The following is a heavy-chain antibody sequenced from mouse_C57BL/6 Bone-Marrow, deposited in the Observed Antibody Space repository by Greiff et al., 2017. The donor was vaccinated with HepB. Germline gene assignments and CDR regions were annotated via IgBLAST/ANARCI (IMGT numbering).Heavy chain of an antibody. CDR1: GFTFSSYA. Sequence: EVQRVESGGGLVKPGGSLKLSCAASGFTFSSYAMSWVRQTPEKRLEWVATISDGGSYTYYPDNVKGRFTISRDNATNNLYLQMSHLKSEDTAMYYCARDQGTYYDAMDYWGQGTSVTVSS. V-gene: IGHV5-4*01. D-gene: IGHD3-3*01. CDR3: ARDQGTYYDAMDY. CDR2: ISDGGSYT. J-gene: IGHJ4*01.